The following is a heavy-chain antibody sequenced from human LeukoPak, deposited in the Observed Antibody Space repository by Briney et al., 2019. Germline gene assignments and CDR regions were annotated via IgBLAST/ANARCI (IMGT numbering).Heavy chain of an antibody. CDR1: GYTFTSYD. CDR2: MNPNSGNT. CDR3: ARGSSWYGGDAFDI. J-gene: IGHJ3*02. Sequence: WASVKVSCKASGYTFTSYDINWVRQAPGQGLEWMGWMNPNSGNTGYAQKFQGRVTMTRNTSISTAYMELSSLRSEDTAVYYCARGSSWYGGDAFDIWGQGTMVTVSS. V-gene: IGHV1-8*01. D-gene: IGHD6-13*01.